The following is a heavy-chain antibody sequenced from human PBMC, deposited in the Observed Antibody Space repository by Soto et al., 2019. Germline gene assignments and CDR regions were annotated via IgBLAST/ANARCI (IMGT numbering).Heavy chain of an antibody. CDR2: MNPNSGNT. CDR1: GYTFTSYY. V-gene: IGHV1-8*01. J-gene: IGHJ4*02. D-gene: IGHD6-6*01. CDR3: AKGSPRFSGGFIAARPFYFDY. Sequence: EASVKVSCKASGYTFTSYYINWVRQATGQGLEWMGWMNPNSGNTGYAQKFQGRVTMTRNTSISTAYMELSSLRSEDTAVYYCAKGSPRFSGGFIAARPFYFDYWGQGTLVTVSS.